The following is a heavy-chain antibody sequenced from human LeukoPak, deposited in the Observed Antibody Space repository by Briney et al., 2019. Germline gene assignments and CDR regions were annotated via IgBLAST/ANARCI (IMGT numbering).Heavy chain of an antibody. V-gene: IGHV3-48*03. Sequence: GGSLRLSCAASGFIFSNYEMNWVRQAPGKGLEWVSYISSSGSTIYYADSVKGRCTISRDNAKNSLYLQMNSLRAEDTAVYYCARDTRPTDRSGYYHPDCFDYWGQGTLVTVSS. CDR3: ARDTRPTDRSGYYHPDCFDY. D-gene: IGHD3-22*01. J-gene: IGHJ4*02. CDR2: ISSSGSTI. CDR1: GFIFSNYE.